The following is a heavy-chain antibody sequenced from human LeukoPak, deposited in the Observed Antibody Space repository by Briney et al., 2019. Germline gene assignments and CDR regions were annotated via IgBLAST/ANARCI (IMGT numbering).Heavy chain of an antibody. CDR2: INPSGGST. CDR1: GYTFTSYY. V-gene: IGHV1-46*01. D-gene: IGHD3-10*01. Sequence: ASVKVSCKASGYTFTSYYMHWVRQAPGQGLEWMGIINPSGGSTSYAQKFQGRVTMTRDTSTSTAYMELSSLRSEDTAVYYCARERITMVRGVIIKGEPADYWGQGTLVTVSS. J-gene: IGHJ4*02. CDR3: ARERITMVRGVIIKGEPADY.